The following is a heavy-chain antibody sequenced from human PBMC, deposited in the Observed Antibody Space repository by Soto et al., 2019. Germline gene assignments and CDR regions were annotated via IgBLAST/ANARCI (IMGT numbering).Heavy chain of an antibody. V-gene: IGHV3-30*03. CDR2: ISYYGSNT. CDR3: ARAFSHFSNMDD. Sequence: GGSLRLSCAASGFTFSSYAMHWVRQAPGKGLEWVAVISYYGSNTYYTHSVKGRFTISRDNSKNTVYLQMNSLRGEDTAVYYCARAFSHFSNMDDWGQGTMVTVSS. J-gene: IGHJ6*02. CDR1: GFTFSSYA.